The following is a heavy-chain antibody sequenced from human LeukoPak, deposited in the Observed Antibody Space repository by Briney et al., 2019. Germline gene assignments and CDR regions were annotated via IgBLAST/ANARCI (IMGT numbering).Heavy chain of an antibody. D-gene: IGHD6-13*01. CDR2: INHSGST. V-gene: IGHV4-34*01. Sequence: SETLSLTCAVYGGSFSGYYWSWIRQPPGKGLEWIGEINHSGSTNYNPSLKSRVTISVDTSKNQFSLKLSSVTAADTAVYYCARLPDHSSSSWGSPGYYYYYMDVWGKGTTVTVSS. CDR3: ARLPDHSSSSWGSPGYYYYYMDV. CDR1: GGSFSGYY. J-gene: IGHJ6*03.